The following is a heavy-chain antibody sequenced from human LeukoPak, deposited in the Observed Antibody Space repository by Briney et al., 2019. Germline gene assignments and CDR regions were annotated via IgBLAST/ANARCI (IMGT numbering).Heavy chain of an antibody. CDR1: GFTFRSYA. J-gene: IGHJ4*02. D-gene: IGHD5-18*01. Sequence: GGSLRLSCAASGFTFRSYAMSWVRQAPGKGLEWVSTISGGAVSSYYADPVRGRFTISRDNSKNTLYLQMNGLRAEDTALYYCAKDAPGYSYISDYWGQGTLVTVSS. CDR3: AKDAPGYSYISDY. CDR2: ISGGAVSS. V-gene: IGHV3-23*01.